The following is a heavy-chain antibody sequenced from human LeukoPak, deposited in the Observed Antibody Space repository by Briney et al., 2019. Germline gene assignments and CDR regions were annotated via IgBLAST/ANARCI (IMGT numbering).Heavy chain of an antibody. CDR2: GYYSGST. CDR3: ARGGGYSSGWPDY. D-gene: IGHD6-19*01. V-gene: IGHV4-59*12. CDR1: GASISSYY. J-gene: IGHJ4*02. Sequence: PSETLSLTCTVSGASISSYYWSWIRQPPGKGLEWIGYGYYSGSTNYNPSLKSRVTISVDTSKNQFSLKLSSVTAADTAVYYCARGGGYSSGWPDYWGQGTLVTVSS.